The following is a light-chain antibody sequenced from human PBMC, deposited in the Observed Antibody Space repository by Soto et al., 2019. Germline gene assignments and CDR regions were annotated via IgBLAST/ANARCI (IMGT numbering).Light chain of an antibody. Sequence: QSVLTQPPSVSGAPGQRVTISCTGSTSNIGAGYDVHWYQQVPGTAPKLLIYGSVNRPSGVPDRFSGSKSGASASLAITGLQAEDEAEYYCQSYDSSLRGVFGGGTKLTVL. CDR1: TSNIGAGYD. J-gene: IGLJ3*02. CDR3: QSYDSSLRGV. V-gene: IGLV1-40*01. CDR2: GSV.